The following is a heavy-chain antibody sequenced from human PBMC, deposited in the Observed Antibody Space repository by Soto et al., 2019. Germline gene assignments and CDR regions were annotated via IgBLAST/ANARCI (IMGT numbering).Heavy chain of an antibody. D-gene: IGHD3-16*01. Sequence: QVQLVQSGAEVRKPGSSVNVSCEASGGTFSSYSLNWVRQAPGQRLEWMGGIIPIFGSSNYAQKFQGRLTITADKSTNTGFVELTGLRSEDTALYFCATKPLRGSAYYYFDHWGQGTLLTVSS. J-gene: IGHJ4*02. V-gene: IGHV1-69*06. CDR1: GGTFSSYS. CDR2: IIPIFGSS. CDR3: ATKPLRGSAYYYFDH.